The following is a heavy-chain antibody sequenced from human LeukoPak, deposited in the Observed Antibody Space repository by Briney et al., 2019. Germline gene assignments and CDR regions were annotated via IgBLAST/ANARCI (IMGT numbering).Heavy chain of an antibody. CDR2: MNPNSGNT. Sequence: VASVKVSCKASGYTFTSYDINWVRQATGQGLEWMGWMNPNSGNTGYAQKFQGRVTITRNTSISTAYVELSSLRSEDTAVYYCARWCCSSTSCYFDYWGQGTLVTVSS. V-gene: IGHV1-8*03. CDR1: GYTFTSYD. D-gene: IGHD2-2*01. CDR3: ARWCCSSTSCYFDY. J-gene: IGHJ4*02.